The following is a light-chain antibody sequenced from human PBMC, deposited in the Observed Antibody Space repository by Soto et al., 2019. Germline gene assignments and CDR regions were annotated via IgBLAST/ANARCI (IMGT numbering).Light chain of an antibody. CDR3: QQYYSTPPT. Sequence: DIVMTQSPDSLAVSLGERATINCKSSQSVLYSSNNKNYLAWFQQKPGQPPKLLISWASTRESGAPDRFSGSGSGTDFTLTISSLQAEDVAVYYCQQYYSTPPTFGQGTKVDIK. CDR1: QSVLYSSNNKNY. J-gene: IGKJ1*01. CDR2: WAS. V-gene: IGKV4-1*01.